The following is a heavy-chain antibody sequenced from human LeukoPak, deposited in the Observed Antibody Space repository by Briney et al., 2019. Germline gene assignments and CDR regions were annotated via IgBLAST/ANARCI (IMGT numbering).Heavy chain of an antibody. D-gene: IGHD3-22*01. CDR1: GYTFTSYG. CDR2: IIPILGIA. Sequence: ASVKVSCKASGYTFTSYGISWVRQAPGQGLEWMGRIIPILGIANYAQKFQGRVTITADKSTSTAYMELSSLRSEDTAVYYCARDAQGYYYDSSGYYYWGQGTLVTVSS. CDR3: ARDAQGYYYDSSGYYY. J-gene: IGHJ4*02. V-gene: IGHV1-69*04.